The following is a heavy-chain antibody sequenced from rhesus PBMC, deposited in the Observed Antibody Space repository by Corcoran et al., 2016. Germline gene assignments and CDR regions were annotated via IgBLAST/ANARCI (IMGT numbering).Heavy chain of an antibody. D-gene: IGHD2-39*02. CDR3: ARLWGQNSGGVWGHCFDY. Sequence: QLPLQESGPGLVKPSAILSLTCAVSGGPISRNCWNWIRQSPVSGLEWIGRIYGSGEKTDYNPSLKSRVTISTDTSKNQLSLRLISLTAADTAVYYCARLWGQNSGGVWGHCFDYWGQGVLVTVSS. CDR1: GGPISRNC. V-gene: IGHV4-173*01. CDR2: IYGSGEKT. J-gene: IGHJ4*01.